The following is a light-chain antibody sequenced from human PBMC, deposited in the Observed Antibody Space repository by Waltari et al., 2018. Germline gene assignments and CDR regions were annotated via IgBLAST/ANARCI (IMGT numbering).Light chain of an antibody. Sequence: QSALTQPRSVSGSPGQSVTISCTGTRSDIGGHNDVVWYQQHPGKAPKVMIYDVSKRPSGVPDRFSGSKSDSTASLTISGLQADDEADYYCCAYAGSYILLFGGGTKLTVL. CDR2: DVS. V-gene: IGLV2-11*01. J-gene: IGLJ3*02. CDR1: RSDIGGHND. CDR3: CAYAGSYILL.